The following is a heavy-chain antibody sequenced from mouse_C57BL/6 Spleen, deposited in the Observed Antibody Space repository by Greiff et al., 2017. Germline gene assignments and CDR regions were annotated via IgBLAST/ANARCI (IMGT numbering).Heavy chain of an antibody. J-gene: IGHJ3*01. Sequence: EVQLQQSGPELVKPGASVKISCKASGYTFTDYYMNWVKQSHGKSLEWIGDINPNNGGTSYNQKFKGKATLTVDKSSSTAYMELRSLTSEDSAVYYCARELLRSGGFAYWCQGTLVTVSA. CDR3: ARELLRSGGFAY. CDR2: INPNNGGT. D-gene: IGHD1-1*01. V-gene: IGHV1-26*01. CDR1: GYTFTDYY.